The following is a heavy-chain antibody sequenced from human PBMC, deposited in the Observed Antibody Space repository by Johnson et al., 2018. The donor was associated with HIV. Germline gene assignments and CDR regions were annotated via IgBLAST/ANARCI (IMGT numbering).Heavy chain of an antibody. J-gene: IGHJ3*02. CDR2: IAHDESIT. CDR1: GFTFANYG. Sequence: QEQLVESGGGVVQPGGSLRLSCAASGFTFANYGMHWVRQAPGKGLEWVAFIAHDESITHYADSVKGRFTISRDNAKNSLYLQMNSLRAEDTAVYYCARLMWGYNFWGGYWGSDAFDIWGQWTMVTVSS. CDR3: ARLMWGYNFWGGYWGSDAFDI. V-gene: IGHV3-33*05. D-gene: IGHD3-3*01.